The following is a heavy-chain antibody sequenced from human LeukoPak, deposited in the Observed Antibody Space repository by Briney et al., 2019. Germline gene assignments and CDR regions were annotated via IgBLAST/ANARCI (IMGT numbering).Heavy chain of an antibody. J-gene: IGHJ4*02. CDR1: GFTFSSYG. Sequence: PGGSLRLSCAASGFTFSSYGMHWVRQAPGKGLEWVAVISYDGSNKYYADSVKGRFTISRDNSKNTLYLQMNSLRAEDTAVYYCAKDRGPYYYDSSGYYNWGQGTLVTVSS. CDR2: ISYDGSNK. D-gene: IGHD3-22*01. V-gene: IGHV3-30*18. CDR3: AKDRGPYYYDSSGYYN.